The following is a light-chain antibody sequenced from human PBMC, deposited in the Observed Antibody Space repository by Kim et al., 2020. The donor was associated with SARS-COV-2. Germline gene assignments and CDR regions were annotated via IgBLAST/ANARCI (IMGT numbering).Light chain of an antibody. CDR2: KAS. CDR1: QSLNIW. J-gene: IGKJ4*01. Sequence: DIQMTQSASTLSASVGDRVTITCRASQSLNIWLAWYQQKPGRAPKLLIYKASSLESGVPSRFSGSGSGTEFTLTISGLQPDDFATYYCQHYLDYPLTFGGGTKVDIK. V-gene: IGKV1-5*03. CDR3: QHYLDYPLT.